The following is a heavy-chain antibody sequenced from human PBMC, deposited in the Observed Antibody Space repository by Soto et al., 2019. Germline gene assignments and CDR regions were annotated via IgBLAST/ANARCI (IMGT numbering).Heavy chain of an antibody. CDR2: TYYRSKWYN. CDR3: AREGVCSSTSCYTNGMDV. V-gene: IGHV6-1*01. Sequence: PSQTLSLTCVISGDSVSSNSAAWNWIRQSPSRGLEWLGRTYYRSKWYNDYAVSVKSRITINPDTSKNQFSLQLNSVTPEDTAVYYCAREGVCSSTSCYTNGMDVWGQGTTVTVSS. D-gene: IGHD2-2*02. CDR1: GDSVSSNSAA. J-gene: IGHJ6*02.